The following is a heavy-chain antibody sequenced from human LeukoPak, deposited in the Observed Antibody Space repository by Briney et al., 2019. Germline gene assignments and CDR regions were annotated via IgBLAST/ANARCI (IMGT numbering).Heavy chain of an antibody. J-gene: IGHJ4*02. CDR1: GYTFTSYG. D-gene: IGHD3-10*01. V-gene: IGHV1-18*01. CDR3: ARGDYYGSGTYKGDF. Sequence: ASVKVSCKASGYTFTSYGISWVRQAPGQGLEWMGWISAYNGNTNYAQKLRGRVTMTTDTSTSTAYMELRSLRSDDTAVYYCARGDYYGSGTYKGDFWGQGTLVTVSS. CDR2: ISAYNGNT.